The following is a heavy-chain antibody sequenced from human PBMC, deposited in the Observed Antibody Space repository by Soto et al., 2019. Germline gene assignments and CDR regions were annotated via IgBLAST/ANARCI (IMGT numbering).Heavy chain of an antibody. D-gene: IGHD3-10*01. CDR2: ISGSTRTI. CDR1: GFTFSSYN. J-gene: IGHJ3*02. CDR3: ARDLGSREGFDI. V-gene: IGHV3-48*02. Sequence: EVQVVESGGDLVQPGGSLRLSCAASGFTFSSYNMNWVRQAPGRGLEWVAFISGSTRTIYFADFVRGRVTVSRDNAKNSLYLQINSLRDEDTAVYYCARDLGSREGFDIWGQGTMVTVSS.